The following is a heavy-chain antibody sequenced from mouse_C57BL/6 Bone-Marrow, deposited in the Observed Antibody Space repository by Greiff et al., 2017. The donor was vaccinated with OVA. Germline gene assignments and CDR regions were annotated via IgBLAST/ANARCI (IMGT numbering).Heavy chain of an antibody. V-gene: IGHV1-69*01. Sequence: QVHVKQPGAELVMPGASVKLSCKASGYTFTSYWMHWVKQRPGQGLEWIGEIDPSDSYTNYNQKFKGKSTLTVDKSSSTAYMQLSRLTSEDSAVYYCASARWLLWYFDVWGTGTTVTVSS. CDR1: GYTFTSYW. CDR2: IDPSDSYT. J-gene: IGHJ1*03. CDR3: ASARWLLWYFDV. D-gene: IGHD2-3*01.